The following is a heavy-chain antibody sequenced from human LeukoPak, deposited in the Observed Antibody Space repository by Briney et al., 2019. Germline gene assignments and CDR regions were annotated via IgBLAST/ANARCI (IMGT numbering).Heavy chain of an antibody. CDR3: ARGYSYGLREGFDY. J-gene: IGHJ4*02. CDR1: GGSISSSSYY. Sequence: SETLSLTCTVSGGSISSSSYYWSWIRQPPGKGLEWMGEINHSGSTNYNPSLKSRVTISVDTSKNQFSLKLSSVTAADTAVYYCARGYSYGLREGFDYWGQGTLVTVSS. D-gene: IGHD5-18*01. CDR2: INHSGST. V-gene: IGHV4-39*07.